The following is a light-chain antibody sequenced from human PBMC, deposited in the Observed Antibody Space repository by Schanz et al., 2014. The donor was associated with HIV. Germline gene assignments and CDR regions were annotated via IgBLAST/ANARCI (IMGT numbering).Light chain of an antibody. Sequence: QSALTQPPSASGSPGQSVTISCTGTSSDVGGYNYVSWYQQHPGKAPKLIIFEVSERPSGVPDRFSGSKSGNTASLTVSGLQAEDEADYYCSSYATTKDLLFGGGTKLTVL. CDR3: SSYATTKDLL. V-gene: IGLV2-8*01. CDR1: SSDVGGYNY. CDR2: EVS. J-gene: IGLJ2*01.